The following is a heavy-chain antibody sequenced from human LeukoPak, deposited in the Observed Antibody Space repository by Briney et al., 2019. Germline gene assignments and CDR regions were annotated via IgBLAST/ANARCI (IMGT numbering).Heavy chain of an antibody. CDR1: GGTFSSYA. J-gene: IGHJ3*02. CDR3: ARDLSDAFDI. Sequence: SVKVSCKASGGTFSSYAISWVRQAPGQGLEWMGGIIPIFGTADYAQKFQGRVTITADESTSTAYMELSSLRSEDTAVYYCARDLSDAFDIWGQGTMVTVSS. CDR2: IIPIFGTA. V-gene: IGHV1-69*01.